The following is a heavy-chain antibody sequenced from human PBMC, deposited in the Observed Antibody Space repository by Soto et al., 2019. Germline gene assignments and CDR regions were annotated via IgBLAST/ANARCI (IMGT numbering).Heavy chain of an antibody. CDR2: IWYDGSNK. CDR1: GFTFSSYG. CDR3: ARAPESVVVAALDL. D-gene: IGHD2-15*01. J-gene: IGHJ4*02. V-gene: IGHV3-33*01. Sequence: QVQLVESGGGVVQPGRSLRLSCAASGFTFSSYGMHWVRQAPGKGLECVAVIWYDGSNKYYADSVKGRFTISRDNSKNTRYLQMNSLRAEDTAVYYCARAPESVVVAALDLWGQGTLVTVSS.